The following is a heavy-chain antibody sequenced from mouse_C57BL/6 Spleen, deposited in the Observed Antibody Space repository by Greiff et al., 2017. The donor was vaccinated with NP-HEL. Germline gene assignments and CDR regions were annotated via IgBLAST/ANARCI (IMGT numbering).Heavy chain of an antibody. CDR2: IDPSDSET. V-gene: IGHV1-52*01. D-gene: IGHD3-2*02. CDR1: GYTFTSYW. J-gene: IGHJ2*01. CDR3: ARSGTAQPYYFDC. Sequence: QVQLQQPGAELVRPGSSVKLSCKASGYTFTSYWMHWVKQRPIQGLEWIGNIDPSDSETHYNQKFKDKATLTVDKSSSTAYMQLSSLTSEDSAVYYCARSGTAQPYYFDCWGKGTTLTVSS.